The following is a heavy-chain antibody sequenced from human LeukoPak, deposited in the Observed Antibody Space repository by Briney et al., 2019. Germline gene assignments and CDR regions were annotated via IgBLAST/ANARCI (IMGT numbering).Heavy chain of an antibody. CDR2: INPNSGGT. J-gene: IGHJ3*02. D-gene: IGHD3-22*01. CDR3: AVENDYYDSSRAFDI. V-gene: IGHV1-2*02. CDR1: GYTFTGYY. Sequence: ASVKVSCKASGYTFTGYYMHWVRQAPGQGLEWMGWINPNSGGTNYAQKFQGRVTMTRDTSISTAYMELSRLRSDDTAVYYCAVENDYYDSSRAFDIWGQGTMVTVSS.